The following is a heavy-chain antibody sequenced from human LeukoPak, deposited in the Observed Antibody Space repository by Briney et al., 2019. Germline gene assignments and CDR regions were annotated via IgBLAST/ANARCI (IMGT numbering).Heavy chain of an antibody. V-gene: IGHV1-18*01. CDR3: ARDLTTYGQRNYFDY. J-gene: IGHJ4*02. CDR1: GYSFINYG. D-gene: IGHD3-10*01. CDR2: ISGYNANR. Sequence: GASVKVSCKASGYSFINYGMSWVRQAPGQGLEWMGWISGYNANRDYAQKFQDRVTMTIDTSATTDYMELRSLRSDDTALYYCARDLTTYGQRNYFDYWGQGTLVTVSS.